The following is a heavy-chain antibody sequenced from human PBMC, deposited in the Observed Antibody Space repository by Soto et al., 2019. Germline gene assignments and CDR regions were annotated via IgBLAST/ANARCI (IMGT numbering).Heavy chain of an antibody. Sequence: GASVKVSCKASGYTFASYAISWMRQAPGQGLEWMGWISAYNDNTNYEQKNQGRFTMTTDTSTSTAYMELRSLRSDDTAVYYCARDPPPPDYWGQGTLVTVSS. CDR2: ISAYNDNT. V-gene: IGHV1-18*01. J-gene: IGHJ4*02. CDR1: GYTFASYA. CDR3: ARDPPPPDY.